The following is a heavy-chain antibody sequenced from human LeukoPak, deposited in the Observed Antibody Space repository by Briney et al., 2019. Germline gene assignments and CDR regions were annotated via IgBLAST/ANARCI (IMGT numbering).Heavy chain of an antibody. Sequence: GGSLRLSCAASGFTFSSYAMSWVRQAPGKGLEWVSAISGSGGSTYYADSVKGRFTISRDNSKNTLYLQMNSLRAEDTAVYYCFVVSGSYPSNYWGQGTLVTVSS. D-gene: IGHD1-26*01. V-gene: IGHV3-23*01. J-gene: IGHJ4*02. CDR3: FVVSGSYPSNY. CDR1: GFTFSSYA. CDR2: ISGSGGST.